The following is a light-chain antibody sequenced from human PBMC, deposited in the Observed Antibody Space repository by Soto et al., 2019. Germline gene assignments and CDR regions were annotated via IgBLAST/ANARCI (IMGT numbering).Light chain of an antibody. CDR2: GGS. CDR3: QQYGSSPRT. V-gene: IGKV3-20*01. CDR1: QSVGSD. J-gene: IGKJ2*01. Sequence: EIVMTQSPATLSVSPGERATLSCRASQSVGSDLAWYQQKPGQAPRLVIYGGSSRATGIPSRFSGRGSGTDFTLTISRLEPEDFAVYFCQQYGSSPRTFGQGTKLEIK.